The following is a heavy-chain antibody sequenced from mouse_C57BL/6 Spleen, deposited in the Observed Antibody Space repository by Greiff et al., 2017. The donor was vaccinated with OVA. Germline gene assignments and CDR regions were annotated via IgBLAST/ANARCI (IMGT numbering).Heavy chain of an antibody. CDR3: SSGGTTELDY. D-gene: IGHD1-1*01. V-gene: IGHV1-81*01. J-gene: IGHJ2*01. CDR2: IYPRSGNT. Sequence: VQLQQSGAELARPGASVKLSCKASGYTFTSYGISWVKQRTGQGLEWIGEIYPRSGNTYYTEKFKGKATMTADKSSSTAYLELRSLTSEDSAVYFCSSGGTTELDYWGQGTTLTVSS. CDR1: GYTFTSYG.